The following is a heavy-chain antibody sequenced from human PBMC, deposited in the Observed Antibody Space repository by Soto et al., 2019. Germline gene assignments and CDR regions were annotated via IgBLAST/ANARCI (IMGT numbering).Heavy chain of an antibody. D-gene: IGHD6-19*01. CDR1: GYTFTSYG. CDR2: ISAYNGNT. J-gene: IGHJ5*02. V-gene: IGHV1-18*01. CDR3: ARVTSSGWYPDYYGWFAP. Sequence: GASVKVSCKASGYTFTSYGISWVRQAPGQGLEWMGWISAYNGNTNYAQKLQGRVTMTTDTSTSTAYMELRSLRSDDTAVYYCARVTSSGWYPDYYGWFAPWGQGTLVTVSS.